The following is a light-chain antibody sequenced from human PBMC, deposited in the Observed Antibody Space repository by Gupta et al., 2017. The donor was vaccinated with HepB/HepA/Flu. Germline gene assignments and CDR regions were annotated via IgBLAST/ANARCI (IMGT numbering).Light chain of an antibody. J-gene: IGLJ2*01. CDR3: QSYDSSNVV. Sequence: NFMLTQPHSVSESPGKTVTISCTRSSGSIARNYVQWYQQRPGSAPTTVVYEDNQRPSGVPDRFSGSIDSSSNSASLTISGLKTEDEDDYYCQSYDSSNVVFGGGTKLTVL. CDR2: EDN. V-gene: IGLV6-57*03. CDR1: SGSIARNY.